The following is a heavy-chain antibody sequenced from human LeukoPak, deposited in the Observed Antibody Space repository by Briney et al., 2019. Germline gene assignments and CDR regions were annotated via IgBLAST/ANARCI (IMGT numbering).Heavy chain of an antibody. Sequence: ASVKVSCKASGYTFTSYGINWVRQAPGQGLEWMGWISTYNGNTNYAQKLQGRVTMTTDTSTSTAYMELRSLRSDDTAVYYCARQGYGGNPQGAADYWGQGTLVTVSS. V-gene: IGHV1-18*01. CDR3: ARQGYGGNPQGAADY. CDR1: GYTFTSYG. D-gene: IGHD4-23*01. J-gene: IGHJ4*02. CDR2: ISTYNGNT.